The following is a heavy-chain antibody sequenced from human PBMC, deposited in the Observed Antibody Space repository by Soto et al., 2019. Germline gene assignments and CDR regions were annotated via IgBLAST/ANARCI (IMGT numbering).Heavy chain of an antibody. CDR3: GRVGGSTVFEVVHWYFEL. D-gene: IGHD3-3*01. J-gene: IGHJ2*01. V-gene: IGHV3-7*03. CDR1: GFTFSSNW. Sequence: HPGGSLRLSCAGSGFTFSSNWMSWVRQAPGKGLEWVANIRQDGSEIYYVDSVKGRFTISRDNAKNSLYLQMNSLRSEDTAVYFCGRVGGSTVFEVVHWYFELWGRGTLVTVSS. CDR2: IRQDGSEI.